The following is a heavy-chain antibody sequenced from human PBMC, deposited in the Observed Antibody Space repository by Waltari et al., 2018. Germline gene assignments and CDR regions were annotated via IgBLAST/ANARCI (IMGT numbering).Heavy chain of an antibody. CDR3: ARSLVVLRFLEWLSPFDY. CDR2: INPNSGGT. J-gene: IGHJ4*02. D-gene: IGHD3-3*01. V-gene: IGHV1-2*02. CDR1: GYTFTGYY. Sequence: QVQLVQSGAEVKKPGASVKVSCKASGYTFTGYYMHWVRQAPGQGLEWMGWINPNSGGTNYAQKFQGRVTMTRDTSISTAYMELSRLRSDDTAVYYCARSLVVLRFLEWLSPFDYWGQGTLVTVSS.